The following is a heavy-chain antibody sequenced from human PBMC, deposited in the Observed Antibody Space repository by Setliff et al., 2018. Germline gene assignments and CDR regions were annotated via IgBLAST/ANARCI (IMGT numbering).Heavy chain of an antibody. J-gene: IGHJ4*02. CDR1: GFSFSDAW. D-gene: IGHD6-25*01. Sequence: GSLRLSCAGSGFSFSDAWMNWVRQAPGKGLEWVGRIKTKADGGTTDFAAPVEGRFTISRDDSKNTVYLQMNSLITEDTAVYYCFTFSSGWSPSWGQGTLVTVSS. V-gene: IGHV3-15*07. CDR3: FTFSSGWSPS. CDR2: IKTKADGGTT.